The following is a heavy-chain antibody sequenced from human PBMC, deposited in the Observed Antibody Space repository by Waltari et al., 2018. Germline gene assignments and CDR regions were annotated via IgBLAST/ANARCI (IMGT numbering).Heavy chain of an antibody. D-gene: IGHD6-13*01. CDR2: ISSSSSSYI. J-gene: IGHJ4*02. CDR1: GFTFSSYS. Sequence: EVQLVESGGGLVKPGGSLRLSCAASGFTFSSYSMKWVRQAPGKGLEWVSSISSSSSSYIYYADSVKGRFTISRDNAKNSLYLQMNSLRAEDTAVYYCARDKQLAEFDYWGQGTLVTVSS. CDR3: ARDKQLAEFDY. V-gene: IGHV3-21*01.